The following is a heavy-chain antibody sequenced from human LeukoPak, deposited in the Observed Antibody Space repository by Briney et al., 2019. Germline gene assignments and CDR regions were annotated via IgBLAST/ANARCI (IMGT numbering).Heavy chain of an antibody. Sequence: SGTLSLTCTVSGGSISSYYRSWVRQPAGKGLEWVGRIYTSGSTNSNPSLTGRVTMSVDTSKNQFSLKLSSVTAADTAVYYCARDVGGNLGYWGQGTLVTVSS. V-gene: IGHV4-4*07. D-gene: IGHD4-23*01. CDR3: ARDVGGNLGY. CDR2: IYTSGST. CDR1: GGSISSYY. J-gene: IGHJ4*02.